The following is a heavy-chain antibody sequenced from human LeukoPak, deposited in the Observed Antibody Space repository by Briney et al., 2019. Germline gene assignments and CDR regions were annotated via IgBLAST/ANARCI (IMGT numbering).Heavy chain of an antibody. CDR2: IYYSGST. J-gene: IGHJ3*02. CDR3: ARSATYPFDI. V-gene: IGHV4-59*01. Sequence: SETLSLTCTVSGGSISSYYWSWIRQPPGKGLEWIGYIYYSGSTNYNPSLKSRVTISVDTSKNQSSLKLSSVTAADTAVYYCARSATYPFDIWGQGTMVTVSS. CDR1: GGSISSYY.